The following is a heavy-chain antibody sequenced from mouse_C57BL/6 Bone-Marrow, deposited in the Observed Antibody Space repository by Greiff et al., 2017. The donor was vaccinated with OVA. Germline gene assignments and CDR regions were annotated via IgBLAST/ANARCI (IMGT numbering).Heavy chain of an antibody. CDR2: IFPGSGST. CDR3: ARKEDYYGSRYYYAMDY. V-gene: IGHV1-9*01. Sequence: QVQLQQSGAELMKPGASVKLSCKATGYTFTGYWIEWVKQRPGHGLEWIGEIFPGSGSTNYNEKFKGKATFTVDTSSNTAYMQLSSLTTEDSAIYYCARKEDYYGSRYYYAMDYWGQGTSVTVSS. J-gene: IGHJ4*01. D-gene: IGHD1-1*01. CDR1: GYTFTGYW.